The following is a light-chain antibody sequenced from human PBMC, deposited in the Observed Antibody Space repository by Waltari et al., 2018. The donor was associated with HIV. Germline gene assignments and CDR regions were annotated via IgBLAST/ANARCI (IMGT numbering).Light chain of an antibody. V-gene: IGLV3-21*04. Sequence: SYVLTQPPSVSVAPGKTATVTCGGDNIGSKSVHWYQQKPGQAPVLVIHYDTDRPSGIPERFSGSKSGNTATLTISRVEPGYEAAYHCQVGDGLNDHLFVFGKGTEVTVL. CDR1: NIGSKS. CDR2: YDT. J-gene: IGLJ1*01. CDR3: QVGDGLNDHLFV.